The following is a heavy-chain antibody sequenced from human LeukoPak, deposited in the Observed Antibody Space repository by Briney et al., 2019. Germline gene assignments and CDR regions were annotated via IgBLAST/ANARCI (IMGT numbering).Heavy chain of an antibody. J-gene: IGHJ4*02. CDR3: ARRGDTYYYGSGDYFDY. V-gene: IGHV4-39*01. D-gene: IGHD3-10*01. Sequence: PSETLSLTRTVSGGSISSSSYYWGWIRQPPGKGLEWIGSIYYSGSTYYNPSLKSRVTISVDTSKNQFSLKLSSVTAADTAVYYCARRGDTYYYGSGDYFDYWGQGTLVTVSS. CDR1: GGSISSSSYY. CDR2: IYYSGST.